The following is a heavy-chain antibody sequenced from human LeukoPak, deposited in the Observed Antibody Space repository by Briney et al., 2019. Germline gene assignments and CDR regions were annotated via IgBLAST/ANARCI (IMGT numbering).Heavy chain of an antibody. CDR3: ARVQAYGGKGYFDY. CDR2: IYYSGST. Sequence: SETLSLTCTVSGGSISSYYWSWIRQPPGKGLEWIGYIYYSGSTNYNPSLKSRVTISVDTSKNQFSLRLSSVTAADTAVYYCARVQAYGGKGYFDYWGQGTLVTVSS. D-gene: IGHD4-23*01. J-gene: IGHJ4*02. V-gene: IGHV4-59*01. CDR1: GGSISSYY.